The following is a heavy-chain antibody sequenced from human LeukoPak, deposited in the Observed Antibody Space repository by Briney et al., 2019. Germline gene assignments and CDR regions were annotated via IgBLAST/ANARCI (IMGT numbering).Heavy chain of an antibody. J-gene: IGHJ4*02. CDR1: GYTFTSYG. V-gene: IGHV1-18*01. CDR3: ARLKGYSSGWYPSYYFDY. Sequence: ASVKVSCKASGYTFTSYGISWVRQAPGQGLEWMGWISAYNGNTNYAQKLQGRVTMTTDTSTSTAYMELRSLRSDDTAVYYCARLKGYSSGWYPSYYFDYWGQGTLVTVSS. CDR2: ISAYNGNT. D-gene: IGHD6-19*01.